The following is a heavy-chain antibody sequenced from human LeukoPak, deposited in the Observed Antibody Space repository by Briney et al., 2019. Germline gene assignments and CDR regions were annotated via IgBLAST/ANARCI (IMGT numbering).Heavy chain of an antibody. Sequence: GASVKVSCKASGGTFSSYAISWVRQAPGQGLEWMGGIIPIFGTANYAQKFQGRVTITADESTSTAYMELSSLRSEDTAVYYCARDLLVGATTDLGYWGQGTLVTVSS. CDR2: IIPIFGTA. J-gene: IGHJ4*02. CDR3: ARDLLVGATTDLGY. CDR1: GGTFSSYA. V-gene: IGHV1-69*13. D-gene: IGHD1-26*01.